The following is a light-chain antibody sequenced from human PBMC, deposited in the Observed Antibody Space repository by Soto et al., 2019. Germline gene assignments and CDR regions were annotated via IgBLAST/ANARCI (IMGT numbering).Light chain of an antibody. CDR1: QYISTS. J-gene: IGKJ5*01. CDR2: DAS. V-gene: IGKV3-11*01. CDR3: QQLKNYPIP. Sequence: IVLKQSAVTLSLSQGERATLSCRASQYISTSLAWYQHKPGQVPRLLIHDASYRATGIPGRFSGSGSGTDFTLTISSLQPEDFAIYFCQQLKNYPIPFGHGTLLEIK.